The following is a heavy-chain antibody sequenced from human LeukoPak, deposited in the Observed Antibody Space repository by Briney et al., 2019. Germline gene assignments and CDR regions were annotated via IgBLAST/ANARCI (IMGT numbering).Heavy chain of an antibody. CDR3: AKDYGGTS. CDR2: ISTSGGSA. J-gene: IGHJ4*02. Sequence: GGSLRLSCVASGFTFSNFGMTWVRQAPGMGLEWVSTISTSGGSAYYADSVKGRFTISRDNSKNTLYLQMDRLRAEDTALYFCAKDYGGTSGGQGTLVTVSS. CDR1: GFTFSNFG. D-gene: IGHD4-23*01. V-gene: IGHV3-23*01.